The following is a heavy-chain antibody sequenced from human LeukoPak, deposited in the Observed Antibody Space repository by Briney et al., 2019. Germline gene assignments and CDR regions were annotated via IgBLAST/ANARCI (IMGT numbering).Heavy chain of an antibody. CDR2: ISWNSGSI. D-gene: IGHD3-9*01. Sequence: PGRSLRLSCAASGFTFDDYAMHWVRQAPGKGLEWVSGISWNSGSIGYADSVKGRFTISRDNAKNSLYLQMNSLRAEDTALYYCAKDFGTIFHYGMDVWGQGTTVTVSS. CDR3: AKDFGTIFHYGMDV. J-gene: IGHJ6*02. CDR1: GFTFDDYA. V-gene: IGHV3-9*01.